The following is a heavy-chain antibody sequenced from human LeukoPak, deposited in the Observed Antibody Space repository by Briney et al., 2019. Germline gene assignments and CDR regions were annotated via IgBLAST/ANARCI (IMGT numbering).Heavy chain of an antibody. CDR3: ARERVGATSDAFDI. D-gene: IGHD1-26*01. V-gene: IGHV3-53*01. Sequence: PGGSLRLSCAAPGFTVSSNYMSWVRQAPGEGLEWVSVIYSGGSTYYADSVKGRFTISRDNSKNTLYLQMNSLRAEDTAVYYCARERVGATSDAFDIWGQGTMVTVSS. CDR2: IYSGGST. J-gene: IGHJ3*02. CDR1: GFTVSSNY.